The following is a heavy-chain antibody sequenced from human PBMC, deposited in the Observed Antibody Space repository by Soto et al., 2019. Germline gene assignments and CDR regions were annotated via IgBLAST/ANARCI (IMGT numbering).Heavy chain of an antibody. CDR3: ARSHRDNWGSPDYFDY. CDR2: IYYNGDT. CDR1: GGSISSGGYY. V-gene: IGHV4-31*03. Sequence: SETLYLTCTVSGGSISSGGYYWSWIRQHTEKGLERIGYIYYNGDTYYNPSLKSRVSISIYTSNYQFSLRLTSVTAADTAVYYCARSHRDNWGSPDYFDYWGQGTLVTVSS. J-gene: IGHJ4*02. D-gene: IGHD7-27*01.